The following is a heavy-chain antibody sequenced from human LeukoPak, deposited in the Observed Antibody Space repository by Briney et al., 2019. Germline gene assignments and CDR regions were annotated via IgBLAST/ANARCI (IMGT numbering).Heavy chain of an antibody. D-gene: IGHD3-10*01. CDR2: IWYDGSNK. Sequence: GGSLRLSCAASGFTFSSYGMHWVRQAPGKGLEWVAVIWYDGSNKYYADSVKGRFTISRDNSKNTLYLQMNSLRAEDTAVYYCARDSLMVRGVNSHWGQGTLVTVSS. J-gene: IGHJ4*02. CDR1: GFTFSSYG. V-gene: IGHV3-33*01. CDR3: ARDSLMVRGVNSH.